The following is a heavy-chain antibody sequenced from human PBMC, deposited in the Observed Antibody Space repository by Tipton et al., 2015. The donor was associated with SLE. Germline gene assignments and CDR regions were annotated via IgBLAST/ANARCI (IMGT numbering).Heavy chain of an antibody. CDR2: ITPNSGGT. J-gene: IGHJ1*01. Sequence: QLVQSGAEVKKPGASVKVSCKASGYTFTGYYMHWVRQAPGQGLEWMGWITPNSGGTNYVQKFQGRVTMTRDTSISTAYMELSRLRSDDTAVYYCARGSYSGSYRGVAQHWGQGTLVTVSS. D-gene: IGHD1-26*01. CDR3: ARGSYSGSYRGVAQH. V-gene: IGHV1-2*02. CDR1: GYTFTGYY.